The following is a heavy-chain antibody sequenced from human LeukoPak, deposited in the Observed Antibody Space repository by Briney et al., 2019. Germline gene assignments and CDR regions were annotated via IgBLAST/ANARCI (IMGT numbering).Heavy chain of an antibody. V-gene: IGHV3-48*01. D-gene: IGHD1-7*01. J-gene: IGHJ4*02. Sequence: GGSLRLSCATSGFIFSKSWMTWVRQAPGKGLEWVSYISSSSSTIYYADSVKGRFTISRDNAKNSLYLQMNSLRAEDTAVYYCARSSRELGGYAPWELMPPFDYWGQGTLVTVSS. CDR2: ISSSSSTI. CDR3: ARSSRELGGYAPWELMPPFDY. CDR1: GFIFSKSW.